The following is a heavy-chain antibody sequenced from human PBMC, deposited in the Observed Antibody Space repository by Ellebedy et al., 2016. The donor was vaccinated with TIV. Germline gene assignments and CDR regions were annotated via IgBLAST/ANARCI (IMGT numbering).Heavy chain of an antibody. D-gene: IGHD6-13*01. CDR3: ARWSSNIGFEY. CDR1: GSSFSSYS. CDR2: ISSSSTTM. J-gene: IGHJ4*02. V-gene: IGHV3-48*04. Sequence: GESLKISCAASGSSFSSYSMNWVRQAPGKGLECVSYISSSSTTMDYADSVKGRFTISRDDAKNLVFLQMNSVGAEDTAVYYCARWSSNIGFEYWGQGTLVTVSS.